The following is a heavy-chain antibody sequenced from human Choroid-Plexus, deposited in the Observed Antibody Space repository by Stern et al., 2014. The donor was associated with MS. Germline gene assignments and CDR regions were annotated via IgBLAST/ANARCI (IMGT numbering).Heavy chain of an antibody. J-gene: IGHJ5*02. V-gene: IGHV3-30*18. CDR3: AKDRQYLTYFFDH. D-gene: IGHD2/OR15-2a*01. CDR1: GFTFGSCA. Sequence: VQLLESGGGVVQPGRPLRLSCVASGFTFGSCAMHWVRQAPGKGLERVAGVSYDGSNKYYADSVKGRFTISRDNSQNTLYMQMSRLRPEDTAVYYCAKDRQYLTYFFDHWGQGSLVTVSS. CDR2: VSYDGSNK.